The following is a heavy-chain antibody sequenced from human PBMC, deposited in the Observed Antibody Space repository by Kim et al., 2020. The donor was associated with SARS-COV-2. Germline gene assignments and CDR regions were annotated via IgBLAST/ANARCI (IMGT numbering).Heavy chain of an antibody. V-gene: IGHV1-3*01. J-gene: IGHJ4*02. CDR3: ARDQVGPFDY. D-gene: IGHD1-26*01. CDR2: NT. Sequence: NTKNSQKFQGRVTITRDTSARTAYMELSSLRSEDTAVYYCARDQVGPFDYWGQGTLVTVSS.